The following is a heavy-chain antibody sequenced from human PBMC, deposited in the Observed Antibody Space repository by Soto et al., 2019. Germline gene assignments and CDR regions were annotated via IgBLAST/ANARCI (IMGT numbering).Heavy chain of an antibody. D-gene: IGHD3-16*02. Sequence: GGSLRLSCSASGFTFSSYGMHWVRQAPGKGLEWVAVISYDGSNKYYADSVKGRFTISRDNSKNTLYLQMNSLRAEDTAVYYCAKEVNYDYIWGSYRPQYYFDYWGQGTLVTVSS. J-gene: IGHJ4*02. CDR3: AKEVNYDYIWGSYRPQYYFDY. CDR1: GFTFSSYG. V-gene: IGHV3-30*18. CDR2: ISYDGSNK.